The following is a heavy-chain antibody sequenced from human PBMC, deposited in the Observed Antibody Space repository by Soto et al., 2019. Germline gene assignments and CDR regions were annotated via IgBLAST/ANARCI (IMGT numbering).Heavy chain of an antibody. CDR2: ISAYNGNT. V-gene: IGHV1-18*01. CDR3: ARSLITVIVVVPDAFDI. Sequence: ASVKVSCKASGYTFTSYGISWVRQAPGQGLEWMGWISAYNGNTNYAQKLQGRVTMTTDTSTSTAYMELRSLRSDDTAVYYCARSLITVIVVVPDAFDIWGQGTMVTVSS. CDR1: GYTFTSYG. D-gene: IGHD3-22*01. J-gene: IGHJ3*02.